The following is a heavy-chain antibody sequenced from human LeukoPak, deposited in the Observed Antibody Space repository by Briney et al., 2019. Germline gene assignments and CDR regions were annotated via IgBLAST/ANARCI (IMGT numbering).Heavy chain of an antibody. V-gene: IGHV4-59*11. CDR3: ARFSQELYYFEH. J-gene: IGHJ1*01. D-gene: IGHD1-26*01. CDR1: GGSISSHY. CDR2: IYYSGGT. Sequence: SETLSLTCTFSGGSISSHYWNWIRQPPGKGLEWIGYIYYSGGTNYNPSLKSRVTISVDTSKNQFSLKLSSVTAADTAMYYCARFSQELYYFEHWGLGTLVTVSS.